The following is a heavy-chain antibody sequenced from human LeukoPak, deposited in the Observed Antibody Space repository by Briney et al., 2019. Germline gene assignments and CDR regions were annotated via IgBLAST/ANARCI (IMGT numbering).Heavy chain of an antibody. V-gene: IGHV3-49*04. J-gene: IGHJ4*02. D-gene: IGHD3-22*01. CDR3: GSSTGYYSDYFDY. Sequence: GGSLRLSCTASGFTFGDYAVSWVRQAPGKGLEWVRFIGSKAYGGTTEYAASVEGRFIISRDDSRGVAYLQMNSLKTEDTAVYYCGSSTGYYSDYFDYWGQGTLVTVSS. CDR2: IGSKAYGGTT. CDR1: GFTFGDYA.